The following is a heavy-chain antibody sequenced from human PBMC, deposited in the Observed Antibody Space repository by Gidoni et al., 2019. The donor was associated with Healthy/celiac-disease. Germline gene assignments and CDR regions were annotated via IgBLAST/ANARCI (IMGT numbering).Heavy chain of an antibody. V-gene: IGHV4-39*07. J-gene: IGHJ4*02. Sequence: QLQLQESGPGLVKPSETLSLTCTVSGGSISSSGYYWGWIRQPPGKGLEWIGSIYYSGSTYYNPSLKSRVTISVDTSKNQFSLKLSSVTAADTAVYYCARDGYYDSSGYPYYFDYWGQGTLVTVSS. CDR1: GGSISSSGYY. CDR2: IYYSGST. D-gene: IGHD3-22*01. CDR3: ARDGYYDSSGYPYYFDY.